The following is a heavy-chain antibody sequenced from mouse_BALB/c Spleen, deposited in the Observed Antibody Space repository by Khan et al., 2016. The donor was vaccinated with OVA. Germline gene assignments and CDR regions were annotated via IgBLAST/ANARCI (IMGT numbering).Heavy chain of an antibody. J-gene: IGHJ2*01. V-gene: IGHV9-3-1*01. Sequence: QIQLVQSGPELKKPGETVKISCKASGYTFTNYGMNWVKQAPGKGLKWMGWINTYTGEPTYVDDFKGRFVFSLETSASTAYLQINNLKIDDTATYFCAGYEYDDYFDSWGQGTTLTVSS. CDR2: INTYTGEP. D-gene: IGHD2-4*01. CDR3: AGYEYDDYFDS. CDR1: GYTFTNYG.